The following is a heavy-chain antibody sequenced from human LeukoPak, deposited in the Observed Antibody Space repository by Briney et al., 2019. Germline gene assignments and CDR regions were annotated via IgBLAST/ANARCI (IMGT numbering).Heavy chain of an antibody. D-gene: IGHD3-22*01. J-gene: IGHJ5*02. CDR1: EFTFSDYY. CDR2: ISSSGRTI. V-gene: IGHV3-11*01. CDR3: ARGPRITMIVVVIPNWFDH. Sequence: GGSLRLSCAASEFTFSDYYMSWLRQAPGEGVEWVSYISSSGRTIYYADSVKGRFTISRDNAKNSLYLQMNSLRAEDTAVYYCARGPRITMIVVVIPNWFDHWGQGTLVTVSS.